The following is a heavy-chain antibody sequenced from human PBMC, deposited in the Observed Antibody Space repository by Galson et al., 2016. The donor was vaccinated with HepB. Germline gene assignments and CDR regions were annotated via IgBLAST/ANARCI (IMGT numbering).Heavy chain of an antibody. Sequence: TLSLTCTVSGGSISSGSHNWSWLRQPAGKGLEWIGRVYTSGFTNYNPSLKSRVTISIDTSKNQFSLRLNSVTAADTAVYYCARDHLRGYVLNWFDPWGQGILVTVAS. CDR2: VYTSGFT. CDR1: GGSISSGSHN. D-gene: IGHD5-12*01. V-gene: IGHV4-61*02. J-gene: IGHJ5*02. CDR3: ARDHLRGYVLNWFDP.